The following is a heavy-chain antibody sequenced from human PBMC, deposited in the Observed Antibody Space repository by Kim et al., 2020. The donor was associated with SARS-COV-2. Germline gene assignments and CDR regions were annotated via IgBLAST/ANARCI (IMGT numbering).Heavy chain of an antibody. CDR2: INHSGRT. CDR1: GGSFSGYY. V-gene: IGHV4-34*01. J-gene: IGHJ1*01. CDR3: ARRLSNTSGWGSHYCDL. Sequence: SETLSLTCAVYGGSFSGYYWSWIRQPPGKGLEWIGEINHSGRTNYNPSLKSRVTISVDTSKNQFSLKLTSVTAADAALYFCARRLSNTSGWGSHYCDLWGPGILVTVS. D-gene: IGHD3-10*01.